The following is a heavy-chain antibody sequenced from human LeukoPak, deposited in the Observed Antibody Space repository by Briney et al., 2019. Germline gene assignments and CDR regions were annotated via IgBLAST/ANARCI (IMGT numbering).Heavy chain of an antibody. D-gene: IGHD6-19*01. V-gene: IGHV4-38-2*02. J-gene: IGHJ4*02. CDR1: GYSISSGYY. Sequence: SETLSLTCTVSGYSISSGYYWGWIRQPPGKGLEWIGSIYHSGSTYYNPSLKSRVTISVDTSKNQFSLKLSSVTAADTAVYYCARDLGSYSSGWYYFDYWGQGTLVTVSS. CDR2: IYHSGST. CDR3: ARDLGSYSSGWYYFDY.